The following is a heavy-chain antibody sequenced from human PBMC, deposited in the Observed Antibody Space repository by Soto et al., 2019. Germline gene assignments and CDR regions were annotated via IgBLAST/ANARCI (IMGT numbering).Heavy chain of an antibody. J-gene: IGHJ5*02. CDR2: ISSGGDT. V-gene: IGHV3-23*01. Sequence: SLRLSCAASGFTFNNYAMSWVRQAPGKGLEWVSGISSGGDTYYADSVKGRFTISRDKSKSTLHLQMNSLRAEDTAVYYCARTYYYGSGSSLGGLDPWGQGTLVTVSS. CDR1: GFTFNNYA. CDR3: ARTYYYGSGSSLGGLDP. D-gene: IGHD3-10*01.